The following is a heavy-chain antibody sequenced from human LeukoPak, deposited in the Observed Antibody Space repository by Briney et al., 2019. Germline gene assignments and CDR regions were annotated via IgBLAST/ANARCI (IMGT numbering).Heavy chain of an antibody. J-gene: IGHJ3*02. V-gene: IGHV3-30*02. CDR2: IRYDGSNK. D-gene: IGHD3-22*01. Sequence: GGSLRLSCAASGFTFSSYGMHWVRQAPGKGLEWVAFIRYDGSNKYYADSVKGRFTISRDNSKNTLYLQMNSLRAEDTAVYYCAKEVDNAVVIGDDAFDIWGQGTMVTVSS. CDR1: GFTFSSYG. CDR3: AKEVDNAVVIGDDAFDI.